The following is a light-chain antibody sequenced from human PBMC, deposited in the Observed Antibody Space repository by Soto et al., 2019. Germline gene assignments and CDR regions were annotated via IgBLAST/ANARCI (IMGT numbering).Light chain of an antibody. J-gene: IGKJ1*01. V-gene: IGKV1-39*01. CDR1: QNIRNY. CDR2: AAS. CDR3: QQTYSIPLT. Sequence: DIQMTQSPSALSASVGDRVTITCRASQNIRNYLVWYQQKADKAPHPLIYAASSLQSGVLSRFSGRGSGTDFTLTISSLQPEDFATYYCQQTYSIPLTFGQGTKVDI.